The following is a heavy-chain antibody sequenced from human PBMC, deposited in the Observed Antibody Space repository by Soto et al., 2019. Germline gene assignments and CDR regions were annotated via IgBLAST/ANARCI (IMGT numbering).Heavy chain of an antibody. J-gene: IGHJ4*02. D-gene: IGHD6-6*01. V-gene: IGHV4-4*02. Sequence: PSETLSLTCAVSGGSISSSNWWSWVRQPPGKGLEWIGEIYHSGSTNYNPSLKSRVTISVDKSKNQFSLKLSSVTAADTAVYYCARGESIAALNSGFYFDYWGQGTLVTVSS. CDR3: ARGESIAALNSGFYFDY. CDR2: IYHSGST. CDR1: GGSISSSNW.